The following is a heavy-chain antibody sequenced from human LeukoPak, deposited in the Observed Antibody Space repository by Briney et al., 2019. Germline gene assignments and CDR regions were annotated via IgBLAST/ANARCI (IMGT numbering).Heavy chain of an antibody. CDR2: IHNTGRT. Sequence: KPSETLSLTCTLSGGSDSIDYWNWIRQAPGKGMEWIAYIHNTGRTNYNPSLKSRLFVSVDRSKNQASLNLNSMTASGTAIYYCAKMTIHGDSVLWGQGILVTVS. CDR1: GGSDSIDY. CDR3: AKMTIHGDSVL. J-gene: IGHJ4*02. V-gene: IGHV4-59*02. D-gene: IGHD4-17*01.